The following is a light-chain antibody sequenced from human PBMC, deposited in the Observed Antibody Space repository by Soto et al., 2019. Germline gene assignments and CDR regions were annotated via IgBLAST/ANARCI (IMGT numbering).Light chain of an antibody. CDR1: QSISSY. CDR2: AAS. J-gene: IGKJ5*01. Sequence: IQMTQSPSSLSASVGARVTITCRASQSISSYLNWYQQKPGKAPKLLIYAASSLQSGVPSRFSGSGSGTDFTLTISSLQPEDFATYYCQPSYSTPPITFGQGTLLEVK. V-gene: IGKV1-39*01. CDR3: QPSYSTPPIT.